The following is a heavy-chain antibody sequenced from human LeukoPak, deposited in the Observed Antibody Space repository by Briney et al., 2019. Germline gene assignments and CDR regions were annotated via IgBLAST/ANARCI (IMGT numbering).Heavy chain of an antibody. J-gene: IGHJ4*02. D-gene: IGHD3-10*01. CDR2: INPSGGST. CDR1: GYTFTSYY. Sequence: ASVKVSCKASGYTFTSYYMHWVRQAPGQGLEWMGIINPSGGSTSYAQKFQGRVTMTRDTSTSTVYMVLSSLRSEDTAVYYCARAQQLRGFSYWGQGTLVTVSS. V-gene: IGHV1-46*01. CDR3: ARAQQLRGFSY.